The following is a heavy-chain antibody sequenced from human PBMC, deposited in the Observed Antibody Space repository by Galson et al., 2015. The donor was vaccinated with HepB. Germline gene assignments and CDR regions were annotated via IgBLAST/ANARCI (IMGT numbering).Heavy chain of an antibody. Sequence: DTLSLTCTVSGGSISSNNYYWGWIRQPPGKGLEWIGSIYYSGSTYYNPSLQSRVTISVDTSKTQFSLKLTSVAAADTAVYYCARLVDLGWFDPWGQGTLVTVSS. J-gene: IGHJ5*02. CDR2: IYYSGST. CDR1: GGSISSNNYY. V-gene: IGHV4-39*01. CDR3: ARLVDLGWFDP.